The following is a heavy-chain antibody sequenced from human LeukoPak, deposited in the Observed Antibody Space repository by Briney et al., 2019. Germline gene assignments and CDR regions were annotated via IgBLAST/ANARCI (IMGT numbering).Heavy chain of an antibody. CDR3: VRGYSSSSGRAFDI. J-gene: IGHJ3*02. V-gene: IGHV3-74*01. CDR2: ISTDGSST. D-gene: IGHD6-6*01. Sequence: GGPLRLSCAASGFTFSSYWMHWVRQAPGKGLVWVSRISTDGSSTNSADSVKGRFTISRDNAKNTLYLQMNSLRAEDTAVYYCVRGYSSSSGRAFDIWGQGTMFTVSP. CDR1: GFTFSSYW.